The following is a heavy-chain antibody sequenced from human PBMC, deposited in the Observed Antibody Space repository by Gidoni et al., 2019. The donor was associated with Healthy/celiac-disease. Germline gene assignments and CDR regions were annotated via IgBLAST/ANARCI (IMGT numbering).Heavy chain of an antibody. CDR3: AKDRSSSWFSLNTHDAFDI. D-gene: IGHD6-13*01. Sequence: EVQLLESGGGLVQPGVSLRLSCSPSVFTFSSYAMSWVRQAPGKGLEWVSAISGSGGSTYYADSVKGRFTISRDNSKNTLYLQMNSLRAEDTAVYYCAKDRSSSWFSLNTHDAFDIWGQGTMVTVSS. V-gene: IGHV3-23*01. J-gene: IGHJ3*02. CDR2: ISGSGGST. CDR1: VFTFSSYA.